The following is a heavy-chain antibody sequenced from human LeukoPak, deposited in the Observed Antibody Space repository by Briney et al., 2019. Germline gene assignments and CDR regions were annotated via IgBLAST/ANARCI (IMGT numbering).Heavy chain of an antibody. J-gene: IGHJ2*01. V-gene: IGHV4-59*01. Sequence: SETLSLTCTVSGGSIRSYYWSWIRQPPGKGLEWIAYIYYSGSTNYNPSLKSRVTVSVDTSKNQFSLKLSSVTAADTAVYYCARVYYSNSYDYWYFDLWGRGTLVTVSS. D-gene: IGHD6-13*01. CDR2: IYYSGST. CDR1: GGSIRSYY. CDR3: ARVYYSNSYDYWYFDL.